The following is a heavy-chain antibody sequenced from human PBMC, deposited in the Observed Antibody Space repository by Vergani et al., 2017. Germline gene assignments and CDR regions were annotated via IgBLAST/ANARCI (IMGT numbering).Heavy chain of an antibody. V-gene: IGHV1-2*06. D-gene: IGHD1-14*01. Sequence: QVQLVQSGAEVKKPGASVRVSCKASGFTFTSYHIHWVRQAPGQGLDWLGRIDPNSVDTRYSQRFQDRVTITRDTSINTAYMEMTRLRPDDTAIYYCARVIVGCGITNCFADHWGQGTLVTVSS. CDR3: ARVIVGCGITNCFADH. CDR1: GFTFTSYH. CDR2: IDPNSVDT. J-gene: IGHJ4*02.